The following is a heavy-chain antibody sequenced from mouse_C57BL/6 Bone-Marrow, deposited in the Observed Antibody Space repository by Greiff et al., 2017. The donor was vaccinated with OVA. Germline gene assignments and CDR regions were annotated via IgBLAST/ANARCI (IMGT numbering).Heavy chain of an antibody. CDR1: GYAFSSSW. Sequence: VQLQQSGPDLVKPGASVKISCKASGYAFSSSWMNWVQQGPGKGLEWIGRINPGVGETNYKGKLTGKATLSAANSSSTAYMQLSSLTSEDSAVYFCARHEDGYYASYFDYWGQGTALTVSS. D-gene: IGHD2-3*01. CDR3: ARHEDGYYASYFDY. J-gene: IGHJ2*01. CDR2: INPGVGET. V-gene: IGHV1-82*01.